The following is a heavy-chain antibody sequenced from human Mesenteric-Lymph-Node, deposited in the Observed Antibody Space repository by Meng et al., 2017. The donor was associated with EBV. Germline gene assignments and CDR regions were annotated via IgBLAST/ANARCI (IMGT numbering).Heavy chain of an antibody. CDR1: GFSFSSYV. Sequence: QGQLVGAGGGVVQPGRSLRLSCAASGFSFSSYVMHWVRQAPGKGPEWVALISYDGFNKYYADSVKGRFTISRDNSKNTLYLQMDSLRGEDTAVYYCARDQSPSDWGQGTLVTVSS. CDR2: ISYDGFNK. J-gene: IGHJ4*02. CDR3: ARDQSPSD. V-gene: IGHV3-30-3*01.